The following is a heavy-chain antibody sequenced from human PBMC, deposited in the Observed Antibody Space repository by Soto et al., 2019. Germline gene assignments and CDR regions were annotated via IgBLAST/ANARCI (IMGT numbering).Heavy chain of an antibody. CDR3: AKEGVVPAAHGPTDAFDI. CDR1: GFTFSSYG. CDR2: ISYDGSNK. V-gene: IGHV3-30*18. J-gene: IGHJ3*02. Sequence: QVQLVESGGGVVQPGRSLRLSCAASGFTFSSYGMHWVRQAPGKGLEWVAVISYDGSNKYYADSVKGRFTISRDNSKNTLYMQMNSLRAEDTAVYYCAKEGVVPAAHGPTDAFDIWGQGTMVTVSS. D-gene: IGHD2-2*01.